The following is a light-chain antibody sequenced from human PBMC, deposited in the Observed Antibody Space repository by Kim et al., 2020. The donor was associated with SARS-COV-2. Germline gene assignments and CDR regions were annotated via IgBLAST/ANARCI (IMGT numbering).Light chain of an antibody. J-gene: IGKJ1*01. CDR3: KQTTRFPRT. CDR1: QSLVHSVGNTY. Sequence: DIVMTQTPLSLPATLGQPASISCRSSQSLVHSVGNTYLSWLQQRPGQAPRLLIYETSNRSSGVPDRFSGSGAGTDFTLKISRMEAEDVAAYYCKQTTRFPRTFGQGTKVDIK. V-gene: IGKV2-24*01. CDR2: ETS.